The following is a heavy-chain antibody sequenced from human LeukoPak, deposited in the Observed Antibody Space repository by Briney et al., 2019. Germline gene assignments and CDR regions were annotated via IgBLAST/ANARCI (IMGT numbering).Heavy chain of an antibody. CDR2: IHYRGGT. CDR1: GGSIGSNIYY. Sequence: SETLSLTRTVSGGSIGSNIYYWGWIRQPPGKGLEWIGSIHYRGGTYSNASLKSRLTISVDTSKNQLSLRLSSVTAADTAVYYCARRAHITMIRGVTGYFDPWGQGTLVTVSS. D-gene: IGHD3-10*01. J-gene: IGHJ5*02. V-gene: IGHV4-39*01. CDR3: ARRAHITMIRGVTGYFDP.